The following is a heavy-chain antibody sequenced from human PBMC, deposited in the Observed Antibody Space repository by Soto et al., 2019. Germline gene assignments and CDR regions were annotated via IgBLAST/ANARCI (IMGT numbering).Heavy chain of an antibody. J-gene: IGHJ4*02. D-gene: IGHD6-6*01. CDR1: GYTFTSYH. Sequence: QVQLVQSGAEVKKPGASVKVSCKASGYTFTSYHMHWVRQAPGQGLEWMGIINPSGGSTSYAEKFQGRVTMTRDTSTSTVDMELSSLRSEDTAVYYCARGEGQSRSPSHFAYWGQGTLVTVSS. CDR3: ARGEGQSRSPSHFAY. CDR2: INPSGGST. V-gene: IGHV1-46*01.